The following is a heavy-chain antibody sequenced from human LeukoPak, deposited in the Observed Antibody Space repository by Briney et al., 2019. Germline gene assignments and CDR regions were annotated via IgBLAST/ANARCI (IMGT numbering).Heavy chain of an antibody. D-gene: IGHD3-22*01. J-gene: IGHJ4*02. CDR3: ARGGRYYDSSGFPRGFDY. Sequence: SETLSLTCTVSGGSISSYYWSWIRQPPGKGLEWIAYIYFSGSTNYNPSLKSRVTISVDTSKNQFSLKLSSVTAADTAVYYCARGGRYYDSSGFPRGFDYWGQGTLVTVSS. V-gene: IGHV4-59*01. CDR1: GGSISSYY. CDR2: IYFSGST.